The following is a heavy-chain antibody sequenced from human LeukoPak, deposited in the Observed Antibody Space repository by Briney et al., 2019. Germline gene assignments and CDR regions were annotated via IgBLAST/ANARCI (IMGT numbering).Heavy chain of an antibody. CDR3: ASLYCSSTSCYDY. J-gene: IGHJ4*02. D-gene: IGHD2-2*01. V-gene: IGHV4-59*01. CDR1: GGSISSYY. CDR2: IYYSGST. Sequence: SETLSLTCTVSGGSISSYYWSWIRQPPGKGLEGIGYIYYSGSTNYNPSLKSRVTISVDTSKNQFSLKLSSVTAADTAVYYCASLYCSSTSCYDYWGQGTLVTVSS.